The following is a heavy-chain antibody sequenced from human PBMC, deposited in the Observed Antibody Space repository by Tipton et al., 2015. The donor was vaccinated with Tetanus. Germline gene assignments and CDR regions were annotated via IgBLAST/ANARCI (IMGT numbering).Heavy chain of an antibody. CDR3: AGGSGQYGSGSYSPYYHYGMDV. Sequence: LVKPTQTLTLTCTFSGFSLSTSGMRVSWIRQPPGKALEWLARIDWDDDKFYSTSLKTRLTISKDTSKNQVVLTMTNMDPVDTATYYCAGGSGQYGSGSYSPYYHYGMDVWGQGTTVTVSS. D-gene: IGHD3-10*01. CDR2: IDWDDDK. J-gene: IGHJ6*02. V-gene: IGHV2-70*04. CDR1: GFSLSTSGMR.